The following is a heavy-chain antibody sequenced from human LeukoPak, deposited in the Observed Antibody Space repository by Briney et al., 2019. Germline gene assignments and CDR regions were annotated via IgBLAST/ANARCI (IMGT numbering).Heavy chain of an antibody. Sequence: SETLSLTCDVYGGSLNNYYWTWIRQPPGKGLEWIGEINRSGSTNYNPSLKSRVTISVDTSNKQFSLKLSSVTAADTAVYYCAKYGFSYCSGSECIPHWGQGTLVTVSS. CDR2: INRSGST. V-gene: IGHV4-34*01. D-gene: IGHD2-15*01. CDR3: AKYGFSYCSGSECIPH. J-gene: IGHJ4*02. CDR1: GGSLNNYY.